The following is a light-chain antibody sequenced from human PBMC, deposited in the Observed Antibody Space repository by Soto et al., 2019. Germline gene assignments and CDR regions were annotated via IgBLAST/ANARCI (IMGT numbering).Light chain of an antibody. CDR2: AAS. Sequence: EIVMTQSPATLSVSPGERATLSCRASQSVRSNVAWYQQKPGQAPRLLIYAASTRATGIPVRFSGSGSGTEFTLTISSLQSEDFAVYYCQQYNDWPPTFGQGTRWIS. J-gene: IGKJ1*01. CDR1: QSVRSN. V-gene: IGKV3-15*01. CDR3: QQYNDWPPT.